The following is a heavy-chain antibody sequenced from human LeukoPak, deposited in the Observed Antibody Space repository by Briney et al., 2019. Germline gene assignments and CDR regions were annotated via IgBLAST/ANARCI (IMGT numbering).Heavy chain of an antibody. V-gene: IGHV3-23*01. Sequence: GGSLRLSCAASGFTLSSYAMSWVRQAPGKGLEWVSAISGSGGSTYYADSVKGRFTISRGKSKNTLYLQMNSLRTEDTAVYYCARGVSSGTYFLSRDYCYMDVWGKGTTVTISS. CDR2: ISGSGGST. D-gene: IGHD1-26*01. CDR1: GFTLSSYA. CDR3: ARGVSSGTYFLSRDYCYMDV. J-gene: IGHJ6*03.